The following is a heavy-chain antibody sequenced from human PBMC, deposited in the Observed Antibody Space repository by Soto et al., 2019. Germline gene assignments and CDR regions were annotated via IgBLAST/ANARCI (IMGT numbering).Heavy chain of an antibody. CDR1: GYTFTGYY. CDR3: ARAHCGGDCYSGVDY. CDR2: INPNSGGT. V-gene: IGHV1-2*04. J-gene: IGHJ4*02. Sequence: QVQLVQSGAEVKKPGASVKVSCKASGYTFTGYYMHWVRQAPGQGLEWMGWINPNSGGTNYAQKCQGWVTMTRDPSISTAYMELSRLRSDDTAVYYCARAHCGGDCYSGVDYWGQGTLVTVSS. D-gene: IGHD2-21*02.